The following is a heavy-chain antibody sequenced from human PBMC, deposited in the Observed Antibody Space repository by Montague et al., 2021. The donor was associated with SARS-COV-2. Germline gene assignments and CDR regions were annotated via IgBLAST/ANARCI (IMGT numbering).Heavy chain of an antibody. J-gene: IGHJ5*02. V-gene: IGHV4-39*01. Sequence: SETLSLTCTFSGGTISSSSYYCAWIRQPPGKGLEWVGSVYSRGSTYYNPSLKSQVTISVDTSKNQLSLKLTSVTAADTAVYYCARHIVTMVRGGHIPMEGWFDPWGQGTLVTVS. CDR2: VYSRGST. CDR1: GGTISSSSYY. CDR3: ARHIVTMVRGGHIPMEGWFDP. D-gene: IGHD3-10*01.